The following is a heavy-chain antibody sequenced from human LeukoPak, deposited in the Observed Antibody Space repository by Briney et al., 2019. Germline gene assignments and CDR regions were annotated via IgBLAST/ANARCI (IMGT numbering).Heavy chain of an antibody. CDR2: ISGSGGRT. CDR1: GFTFSSYA. J-gene: IGHJ5*02. D-gene: IGHD2-15*01. V-gene: IGHV3-23*01. CDR3: AKSSRVVAAPHWFDP. Sequence: GGSLRLSCAASGFTFSSYAMSWVRQAPGKGLEWVSAISGSGGRTYYADSVKGRFTISRDNSKNPLYLQMNSLRAEDTAVYYCAKSSRVVAAPHWFDPWGQGTLVTVSS.